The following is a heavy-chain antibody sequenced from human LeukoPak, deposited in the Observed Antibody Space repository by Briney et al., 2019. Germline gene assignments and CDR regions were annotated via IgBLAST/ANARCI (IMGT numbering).Heavy chain of an antibody. V-gene: IGHV3-7*04. CDR2: IKEDGSAT. Sequence: PGGSLRLSCAASGFTFSSHWMTWARQAPGKGLEWVANIKEDGSATHYVDSVKGRFTISRDNAKNSLYLQINSLRVEDTAVYYCARDFRVTFDYWGQGTLVTVSS. CDR3: ARDFRVTFDY. J-gene: IGHJ4*02. D-gene: IGHD5-18*01. CDR1: GFTFSSHW.